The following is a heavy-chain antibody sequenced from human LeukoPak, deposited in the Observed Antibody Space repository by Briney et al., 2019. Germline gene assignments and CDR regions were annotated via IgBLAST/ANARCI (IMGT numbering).Heavy chain of an antibody. CDR3: ARGGSYYNVDDGFDI. J-gene: IGHJ3*02. D-gene: IGHD3-10*01. CDR2: ISYDGSNK. Sequence: GGTLRLSCAVSGFTFSSYGMHCVRHAPRKGLEWVAVISYDGSNKYYAESVKGRFTISRDNSKNTLYLQMNSLRAEDTAVYYCARGGSYYNVDDGFDIWGQGTMVTVSS. CDR1: GFTFSSYG. V-gene: IGHV3-30*03.